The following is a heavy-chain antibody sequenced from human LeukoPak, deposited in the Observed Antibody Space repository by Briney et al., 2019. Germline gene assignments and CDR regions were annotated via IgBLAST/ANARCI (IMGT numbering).Heavy chain of an antibody. CDR1: GFTFSSYW. J-gene: IGHJ6*03. Sequence: PGGSLRLSCAASGFTFSSYWMSWVRQAPGKGLEWVANIKQDGSEKYYVDSVKGRFTISRDNAKNSLYLQMNSLRAEDTAVYYCARLRGGRVATIAYYYYYYMDVWGKGTTVTISS. V-gene: IGHV3-7*01. CDR2: IKQDGSEK. D-gene: IGHD5-12*01. CDR3: ARLRGGRVATIAYYYYYYMDV.